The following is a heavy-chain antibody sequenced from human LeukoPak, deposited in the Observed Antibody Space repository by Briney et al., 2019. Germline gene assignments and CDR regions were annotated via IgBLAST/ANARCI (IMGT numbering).Heavy chain of an antibody. D-gene: IGHD5-18*01. V-gene: IGHV1-8*01. CDR1: GCTFSTYD. CDR2: MNPNSGNT. Sequence: ASVNVSCKAAGCTFSTYDINWVRQATGQGLEWMGWMNPNSGNTGYAQKFQGRVTMTRNTSISTAFMELSGLRSEDTAVYFCARRNTAMVAGLDYWGQGSLVTVSS. J-gene: IGHJ4*02. CDR3: ARRNTAMVAGLDY.